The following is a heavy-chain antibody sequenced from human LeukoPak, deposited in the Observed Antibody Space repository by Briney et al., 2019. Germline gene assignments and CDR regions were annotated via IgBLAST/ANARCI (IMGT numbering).Heavy chain of an antibody. V-gene: IGHV3-74*01. CDR2: INGDGSST. J-gene: IGHJ4*02. CDR1: GFTFSSYW. Sequence: GGSLRLSCAASGFTFSSYWMHWVRQAPGKGLVWVSRINGDGSSTSYADSVKGRFTISRDSAKNTLYLQMNSLRAEDTAVYYCARVVGTVPYFDNWGQGTLVTVSS. D-gene: IGHD4-17*01. CDR3: ARVVGTVPYFDN.